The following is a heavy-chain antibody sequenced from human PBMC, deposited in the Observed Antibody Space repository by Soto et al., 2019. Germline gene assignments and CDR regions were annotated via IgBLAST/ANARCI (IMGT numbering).Heavy chain of an antibody. CDR2: ISSSGSTI. Sequence: GGSLRLSCAASGFTFSDYYMSWIRQAPGKGLEWVSYISSSGSTIYYADSVKGRFTISRDNSKNTLYLQMNSLRAEDTAVYYCAKTTATMGYYYMDVWGKGTTVTVSS. V-gene: IGHV3-11*04. CDR3: AKTTATMGYYYMDV. CDR1: GFTFSDYY. J-gene: IGHJ6*03. D-gene: IGHD5-12*01.